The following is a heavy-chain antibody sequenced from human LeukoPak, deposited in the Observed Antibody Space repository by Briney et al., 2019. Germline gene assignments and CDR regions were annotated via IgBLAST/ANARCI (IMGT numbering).Heavy chain of an antibody. V-gene: IGHV4-34*01. CDR1: GGSFSGYY. J-gene: IGHJ5*02. CDR2: INHSGST. Sequence: SETLSLTCAVYGGSFSGYYWSWIRQPPGKGLEWIGEINHSGSTNYNPPLKSRVTISVDTSKNQFSLKLSSVTAADTAVYYCARHAWFDPWGQGTLVTVSS. CDR3: ARHAWFDP.